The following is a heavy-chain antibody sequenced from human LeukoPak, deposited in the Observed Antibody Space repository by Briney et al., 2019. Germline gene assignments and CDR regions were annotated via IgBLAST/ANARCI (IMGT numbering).Heavy chain of an antibody. J-gene: IGHJ6*03. CDR1: GGSFSGYY. Sequence: PSETLSLTCAVYGGSFSGYYCSWIRQPPGKGLEWIGEINHSGSANYNPSLKSRVTISVDTSKNQFSLKLSSLTAADTAVHYCATSPMWFGELFGGYYMDVWGKGTTVTISS. CDR3: ATSPMWFGELFGGYYMDV. V-gene: IGHV4-34*01. CDR2: INHSGSA. D-gene: IGHD3-10*01.